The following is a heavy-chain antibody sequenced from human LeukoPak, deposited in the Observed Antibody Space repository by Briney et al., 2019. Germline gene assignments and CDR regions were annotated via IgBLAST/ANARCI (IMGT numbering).Heavy chain of an antibody. CDR1: GFAFSSYS. V-gene: IGHV3-21*01. D-gene: IGHD3-22*01. CDR2: ISSRSSYI. Sequence: GGSLRLSCAASGFAFSSYSMNWVRQAPGKGLEWVSSISSRSSYIYYADSVKGRFTISRDNAKNSLYLQMNSLRAEDTAVYYCARDLWDYYDSSGYPDAFDIWGQGTMVTVSS. J-gene: IGHJ3*02. CDR3: ARDLWDYYDSSGYPDAFDI.